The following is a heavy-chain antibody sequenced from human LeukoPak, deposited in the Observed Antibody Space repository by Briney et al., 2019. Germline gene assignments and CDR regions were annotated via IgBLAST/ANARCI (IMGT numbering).Heavy chain of an antibody. CDR1: GYTFTSYA. V-gene: IGHV7-4-1*02. Sequence: SVKVSCKASGYTFTSYAMNWVRQAPGQGLEWMGWINTNTGNPTYAQGFTGRFVFSLDTSVSTAYLQISSLKAEDTAVYYCARVEGAAAGLGSYYYYMDVWGKGTTVTVSS. D-gene: IGHD6-13*01. CDR2: INTNTGNP. J-gene: IGHJ6*03. CDR3: ARVEGAAAGLGSYYYYMDV.